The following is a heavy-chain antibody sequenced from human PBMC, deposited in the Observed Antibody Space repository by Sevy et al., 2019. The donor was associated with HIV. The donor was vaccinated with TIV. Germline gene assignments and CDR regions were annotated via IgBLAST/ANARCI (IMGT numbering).Heavy chain of an antibody. CDR1: GFTFSSYA. D-gene: IGHD2-2*01. V-gene: IGHV3-30-3*01. CDR3: AKSLLPAAETLDAFDI. Sequence: GGSLRLSCVASGFTFSSYAMHWVRQAPGKGLEWVAVISYDGSNKYYADSVKGRFTISRDNSKNTLYLQMNSLRAEDTAVYYCAKSLLPAAETLDAFDIWGQGTMVTVSS. J-gene: IGHJ3*02. CDR2: ISYDGSNK.